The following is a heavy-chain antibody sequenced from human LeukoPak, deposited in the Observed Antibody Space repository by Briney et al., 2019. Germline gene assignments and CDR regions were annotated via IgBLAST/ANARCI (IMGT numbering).Heavy chain of an antibody. J-gene: IGHJ4*02. Sequence: PGGSLRLSCTGSGFTFGIYSMNWVRHAPGKGLEWVSYIGHTGSVTDYADSVKGRFTVSRDNAKNSLYLQMNSLRAEDTAVYYCARVPIMVRGVMVEDYWGQGTLVTVSS. CDR2: IGHTGSVT. CDR1: GFTFGIYS. D-gene: IGHD3-10*01. V-gene: IGHV3-48*04. CDR3: ARVPIMVRGVMVEDY.